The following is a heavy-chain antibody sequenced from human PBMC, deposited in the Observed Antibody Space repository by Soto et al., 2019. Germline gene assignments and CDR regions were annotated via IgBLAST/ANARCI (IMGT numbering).Heavy chain of an antibody. V-gene: IGHV4-34*01. CDR1: GGSFSGYY. CDR2: INHSGST. J-gene: IGHJ4*02. Sequence: SETLSLTCAVYGGSFSGYYWSWIRQPPGKGLEWIGEINHSGSTNYNPSLKSRVTISVDTSKNQFSLKLSSVTAADTAVYYCARGQRYWGQGTLVTVSS. CDR3: ARGQRY.